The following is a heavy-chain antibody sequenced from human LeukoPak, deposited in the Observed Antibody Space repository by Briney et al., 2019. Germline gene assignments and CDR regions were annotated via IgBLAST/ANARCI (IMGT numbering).Heavy chain of an antibody. V-gene: IGHV4-39*07. Sequence: SETLSLTCTVSGGSISSSSYYWGWIRQPPGKGLEWIGSIYYSGSTYYNPSLKSRVTISVDTSKNQFSLKLSSVTAADTAVYYCATDSSGYRDYFDYWGQGTLVTVSS. CDR3: ATDSSGYRDYFDY. CDR2: IYYSGST. CDR1: GGSISSSSYY. J-gene: IGHJ4*02. D-gene: IGHD3-22*01.